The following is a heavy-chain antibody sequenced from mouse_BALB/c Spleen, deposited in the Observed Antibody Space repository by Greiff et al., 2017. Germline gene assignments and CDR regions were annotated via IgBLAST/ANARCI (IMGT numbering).Heavy chain of an antibody. CDR2: ISSGGSYT. Sequence: EVKLVESGGGLVKPGGSLKLSCAATGFTFSSYTMSWVRQTPEKRLEWVATISSGGSYTYYPDSVKGRFTISRDNAKNTLYLQMSSLKSEDTAMYYCTRDDVGNYELYFDYWGQGTTLTVSS. V-gene: IGHV5-6-4*01. J-gene: IGHJ2*01. CDR3: TRDDVGNYELYFDY. D-gene: IGHD2-1*01. CDR1: GFTFSSYT.